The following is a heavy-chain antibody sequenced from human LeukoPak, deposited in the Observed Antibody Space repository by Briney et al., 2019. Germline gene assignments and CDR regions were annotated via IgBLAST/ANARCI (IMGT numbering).Heavy chain of an antibody. Sequence: GGSLRLSCAASGFTFSAYTLNWVRQAPGKGLEWVSPMSSTRSSIYYADSVKGRFTISRDNANNSLYLQMNSLRPEDTAVYYCARERGYDILDAFDVWGQGTMVTVSS. CDR3: ARERGYDILDAFDV. CDR1: GFTFSAYT. D-gene: IGHD3-9*01. J-gene: IGHJ3*01. V-gene: IGHV3-21*01. CDR2: MSSTRSSI.